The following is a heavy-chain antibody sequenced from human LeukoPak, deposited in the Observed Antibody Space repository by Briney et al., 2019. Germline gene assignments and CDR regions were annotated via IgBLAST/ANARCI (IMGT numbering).Heavy chain of an antibody. Sequence: GASVKVSCKASGYTFTSYDINWVRQATGQGLEWMGWMNPNSGNTGYAQKFQGRVTMTRNTSISTAYMELSSLRSEDTAVYYCARAHRGVLRFLEWFPYYFDYWGQGTLVTVSS. J-gene: IGHJ4*02. CDR1: GYTFTSYD. D-gene: IGHD3-3*01. CDR3: ARAHRGVLRFLEWFPYYFDY. V-gene: IGHV1-8*01. CDR2: MNPNSGNT.